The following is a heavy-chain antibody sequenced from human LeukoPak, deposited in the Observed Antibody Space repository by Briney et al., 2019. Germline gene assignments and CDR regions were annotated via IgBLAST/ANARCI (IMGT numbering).Heavy chain of an antibody. J-gene: IGHJ5*02. CDR1: GYTFTSYG. CDR2: ISAYNGNT. V-gene: IGHV1-18*04. CDR3: ARVAYYGSGSSCFDP. D-gene: IGHD3-10*01. Sequence: ASVKVSCKASGYTFTSYGISWVRQAPGQGLEWMGWISAYNGNTNYAQKLQGRATMTTDTSTSTAYMELRSLRSDDTAVYYCARVAYYGSGSSCFDPWGQGTLVTVSS.